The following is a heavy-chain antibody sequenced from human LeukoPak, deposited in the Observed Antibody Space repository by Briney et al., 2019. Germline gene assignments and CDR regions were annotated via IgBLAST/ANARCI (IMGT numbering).Heavy chain of an antibody. CDR3: AREATVSTFYYYYMDV. J-gene: IGHJ6*03. CDR2: MNTNTGNP. CDR1: GYTFTNYG. V-gene: IGHV7-4-1*02. Sequence: GASVKVSCKASGYTFTNYGISWVRQAPGQGLEWMGWMNTNTGNPTYAQGFTGRFVFSLDTSVSTAYLQISSLKAEDTAVYYCAREATVSTFYYYYMDVWGKGTTVTVSS. D-gene: IGHD4-17*01.